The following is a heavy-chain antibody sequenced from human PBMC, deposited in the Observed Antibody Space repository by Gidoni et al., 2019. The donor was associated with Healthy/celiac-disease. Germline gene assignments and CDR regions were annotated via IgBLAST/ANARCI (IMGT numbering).Heavy chain of an antibody. D-gene: IGHD3-10*01. CDR2: ISGSGGST. V-gene: IGHV3-23*01. CDR1: GFTFSRYA. CDR3: AKVISVLLWFGELD. Sequence: EVQLLASGGGLVQPGGSLRLSCAASGFTFSRYAMSWVRQAPGKGLEWVSSISGSGGSTYYADSVKGRFTISRDNSKNTLYLQMNSLRAEDTAVYYCAKVISVLLWFGELDWGQGTLVTVSS. J-gene: IGHJ4*02.